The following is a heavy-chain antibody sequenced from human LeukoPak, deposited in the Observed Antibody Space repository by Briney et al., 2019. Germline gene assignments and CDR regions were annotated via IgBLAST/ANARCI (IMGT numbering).Heavy chain of an antibody. Sequence: PGGSLRLSCAASGFTFDDYAMHWVRQAPGRGLEWVSGISWNSGSIGYADSVKGRFTISRDNAKNSLYLQMNSLRAEDTALYYCAKDITDSPGLFDYWGQGTLVTVSS. D-gene: IGHD3-3*01. J-gene: IGHJ4*02. V-gene: IGHV3-9*01. CDR3: AKDITDSPGLFDY. CDR2: ISWNSGSI. CDR1: GFTFDDYA.